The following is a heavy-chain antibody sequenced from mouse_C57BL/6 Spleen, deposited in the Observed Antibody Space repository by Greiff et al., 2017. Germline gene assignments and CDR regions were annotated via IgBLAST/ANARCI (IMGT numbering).Heavy chain of an antibody. D-gene: IGHD4-1*02. V-gene: IGHV1-42*01. Sequence: DVQLQQSGPELVKPGASVKISCKASGYSFTGYYMNWVKQSPEKSLEWIGEINPSTGGTTYNQKFKAKATLTVDKSSSTAYMQLKSLTSEDSAVYYCARFSQLGRGGYFDYWGQGTTLTVSS. J-gene: IGHJ2*01. CDR1: GYSFTGYY. CDR3: ARFSQLGRGGYFDY. CDR2: INPSTGGT.